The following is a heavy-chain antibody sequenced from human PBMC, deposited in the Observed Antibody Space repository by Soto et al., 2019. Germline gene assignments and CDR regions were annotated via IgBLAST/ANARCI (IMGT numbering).Heavy chain of an antibody. V-gene: IGHV3-21*01. CDR2: ISSGTSSI. Sequence: PGGSLRLSCAASEFTFSSYNRNWVRQAPGKGLEWVSSISSGTSSIYYADSVKGRFTISRDNAKNSLYLQMNSLRAEDTAVYYCARGLYCGSTNCYRTNWFDPWGQGTLVTVSS. CDR3: ARGLYCGSTNCYRTNWFDP. J-gene: IGHJ5*02. D-gene: IGHD2-2*01. CDR1: EFTFSSYN.